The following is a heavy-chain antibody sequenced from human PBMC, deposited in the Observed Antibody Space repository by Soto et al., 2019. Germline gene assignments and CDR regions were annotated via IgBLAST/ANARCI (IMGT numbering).Heavy chain of an antibody. CDR2: IRGDGSMT. CDR1: GFTFSNYW. J-gene: IGHJ4*02. Sequence: EVHLVESGGGLVQPGGSLRLSCAASGFTFSNYWMHWVRQAPGKGLVWVSRIRGDGSMTNYADSVKGRFTISRDNAKNTLHVQMNSLIAEDTAVYYCVKEGLAADFDSWGQGTLVTVSS. CDR3: VKEGLAADFDS. V-gene: IGHV3-74*01. D-gene: IGHD6-13*01.